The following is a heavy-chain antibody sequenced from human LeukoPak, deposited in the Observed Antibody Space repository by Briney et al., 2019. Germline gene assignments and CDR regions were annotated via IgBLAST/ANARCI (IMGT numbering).Heavy chain of an antibody. CDR1: GFTFSNSW. Sequence: QTGGSLRLSCAASGFTFSNSWMHWVRQVPGKGLLWVSRMNSDGSITNYADSVKGRFTISRDNARNTLYLQIHTLTVEDTAVYYCARAGSFRFDYWGQGTLVTVSS. V-gene: IGHV3-74*01. J-gene: IGHJ4*02. CDR2: MNSDGSIT. CDR3: ARAGSFRFDY. D-gene: IGHD1-14*01.